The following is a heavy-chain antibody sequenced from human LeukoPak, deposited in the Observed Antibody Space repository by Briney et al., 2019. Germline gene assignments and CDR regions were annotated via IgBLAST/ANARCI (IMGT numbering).Heavy chain of an antibody. Sequence: SETLSLTCAVSGGSIASGDYSWRWIRQPPGKGLEWIGYIYYSGSTYYNPSLKSRLSISVDTSKNQFSLKLSSVAAADTAVYYCARNYYDRSGYYRALDYWGQGTLVIVSS. D-gene: IGHD3-22*01. CDR1: GGSIASGDYS. V-gene: IGHV4-30-4*07. CDR2: IYYSGST. J-gene: IGHJ4*02. CDR3: ARNYYDRSGYYRALDY.